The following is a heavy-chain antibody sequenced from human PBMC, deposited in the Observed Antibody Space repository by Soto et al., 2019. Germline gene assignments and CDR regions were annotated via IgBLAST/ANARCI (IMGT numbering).Heavy chain of an antibody. V-gene: IGHV1-69*02. Sequence: ASVKVSCKASGGTFSSYTISWVRQAPGQGLEWMGRIIPILGIANYAQKFQGRVTITADKSTSTAYMELSSLRSEDTAVYYCARGDYDILTGYLNTLDYWGQGTLVTVSS. J-gene: IGHJ4*02. CDR2: IIPILGIA. D-gene: IGHD3-9*01. CDR1: GGTFSSYT. CDR3: ARGDYDILTGYLNTLDY.